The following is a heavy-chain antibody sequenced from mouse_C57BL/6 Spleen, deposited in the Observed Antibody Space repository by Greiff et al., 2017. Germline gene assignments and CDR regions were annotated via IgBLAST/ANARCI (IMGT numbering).Heavy chain of an antibody. CDR2: IYPGDGDT. CDR3: ARSFSTTVEYYFDY. Sequence: QVQLQQSGPELVKPGASVKISCKASGYAFSSSWMNWVKQRPGKGLEWIGRIYPGDGDTNYNGKFKGKATLTADKSSSTAYMQLSSLTSEDSAVYFCARSFSTTVEYYFDYWGQGTTLTVAS. D-gene: IGHD1-1*01. CDR1: GYAFSSSW. V-gene: IGHV1-82*01. J-gene: IGHJ2*01.